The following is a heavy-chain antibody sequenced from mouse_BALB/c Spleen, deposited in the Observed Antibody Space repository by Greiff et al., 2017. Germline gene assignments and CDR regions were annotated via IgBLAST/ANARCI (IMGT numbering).Heavy chain of an antibody. CDR2: ISTYYGDA. D-gene: IGHD1-1*01. CDR1: GYTFTDYA. J-gene: IGHJ4*01. Sequence: VQLQQSGAELVRPGVSVKISCKGSGYTFTDYAMHWVKQSHAKSLEWIGVISTYYGDASYNQKFKGKATMTVDKSSSTAYMELARLTSEDSAIYYCARWGGYYGAMDYWGQGTSVTVAS. CDR3: ARWGGYYGAMDY. V-gene: IGHV1S137*01.